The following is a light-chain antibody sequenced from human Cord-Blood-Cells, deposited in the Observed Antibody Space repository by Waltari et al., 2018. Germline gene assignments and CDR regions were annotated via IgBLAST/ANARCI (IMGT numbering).Light chain of an antibody. CDR3: QQYGSSPLT. J-gene: IGKJ4*01. CDR1: QSVSSSY. V-gene: IGKV3-20*01. Sequence: EIVWTQSLGTLSCSPGERATLSCRASQSVSSSYLAWYQQKPGQAPRLLIYGASSRATGIPDRFSGSGYGTDFTLTISRLEPEDFAVYYCQQYGSSPLTFGGGTKVEIK. CDR2: GAS.